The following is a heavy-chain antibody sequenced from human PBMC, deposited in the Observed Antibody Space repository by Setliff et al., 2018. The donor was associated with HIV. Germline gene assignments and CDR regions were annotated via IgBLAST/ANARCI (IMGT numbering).Heavy chain of an antibody. CDR3: ARDQDSGSWLTTYDAFDI. J-gene: IGHJ3*02. V-gene: IGHV1-18*01. Sequence: ASVKVSCKASAYTFTTYGISWVRQAPGQGLEWMGWISVYNGDTKYAQKLQDRVTMTTDTSTSTAYMELRSLRSDDTAVYYCARDQDSGSWLTTYDAFDIWGQGTMVTVSS. D-gene: IGHD1-26*01. CDR1: AYTFTTYG. CDR2: ISVYNGDT.